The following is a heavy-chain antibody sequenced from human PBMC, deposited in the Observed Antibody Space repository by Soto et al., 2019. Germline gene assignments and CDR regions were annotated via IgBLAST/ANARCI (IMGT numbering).Heavy chain of an antibody. J-gene: IGHJ4*02. CDR2: INPTTGDT. CDR1: GYTFTDNY. Sequence: QVPLVQSGAEVKKPGASVKVSCKASGYTFTDNYIHWVRQAPGQGLEWMALINPTTGDTKYTQKFQGRVTMTWDTAISTAYMGLSRLRSDDTAIYFCARGYCSSIGCSHYFDYWGQGTMVTVSS. CDR3: ARGYCSSIGCSHYFDY. D-gene: IGHD2-2*01. V-gene: IGHV1-2*02.